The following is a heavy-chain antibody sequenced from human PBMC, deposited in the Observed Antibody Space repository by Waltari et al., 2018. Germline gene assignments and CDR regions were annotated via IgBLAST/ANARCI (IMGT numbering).Heavy chain of an antibody. Sequence: QVQLQQWGARLLKPSETLSLTRAVSRGGSFSVYSWNGIRQPPGKGLEWIGEINHSGSTNYNPSLKNRLTISLDTSKTQFSLKMRSVTAADTAVYYCARADRGRSGKYASPAWGPWGQGTLVTVSS. D-gene: IGHD1-26*01. J-gene: IGHJ5*02. CDR1: RGGSFSVYS. CDR2: INHSGST. CDR3: ARADRGRSGKYASPAWGP. V-gene: IGHV4-34*01.